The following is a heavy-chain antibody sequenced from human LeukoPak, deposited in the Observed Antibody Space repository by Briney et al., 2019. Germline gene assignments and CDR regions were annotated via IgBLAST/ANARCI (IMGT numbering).Heavy chain of an antibody. J-gene: IGHJ4*02. CDR3: ARGNYYGQDY. Sequence: GGSLRLSCGASGFTFSSYWMHWVRQAPGKGLVWISCINSDGSTTSYADSVKGRFTISRDNAKNTLYLQMNSLRAEDTAVCYCARGNYYGQDYWGQGTLVTVSS. CDR2: INSDGSTT. V-gene: IGHV3-74*01. D-gene: IGHD3-10*01. CDR1: GFTFSSYW.